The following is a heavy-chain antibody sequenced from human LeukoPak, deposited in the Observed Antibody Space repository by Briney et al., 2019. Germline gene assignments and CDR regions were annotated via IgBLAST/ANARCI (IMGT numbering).Heavy chain of an antibody. D-gene: IGHD3-10*01. V-gene: IGHV4-39*07. Sequence: PSETLSLTCTVSGGSISSSTYYWGWIRQPPGMGLEWIGSMYYSGSTYYNPSLKSRITISVDTSKSQFSLKLRSATAADTAVYYCAREMRCPRGGFDSWDQGTLVTVSS. J-gene: IGHJ4*02. CDR3: AREMRCPRGGFDS. CDR1: GGSISSSTYY. CDR2: MYYSGST.